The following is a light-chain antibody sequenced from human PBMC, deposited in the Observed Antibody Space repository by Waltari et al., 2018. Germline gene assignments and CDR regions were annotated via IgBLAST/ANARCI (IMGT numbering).Light chain of an antibody. CDR1: QSISSY. CDR3: QQSYSTPIT. CDR2: AES. V-gene: IGKV1-39*01. J-gene: IGKJ3*01. Sequence: DIQMTQSPSSLSASVGDRVTITCRASQSISSYLNWYQQKPGKAPKLLIYAESSLPSGIPSRFSGSGSGTDFTFTISSLQPKDFATYYCQQSYSTPITFGPGTKVDIK.